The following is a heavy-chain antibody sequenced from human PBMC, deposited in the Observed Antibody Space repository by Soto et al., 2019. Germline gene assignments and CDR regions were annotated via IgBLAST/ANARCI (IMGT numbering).Heavy chain of an antibody. J-gene: IGHJ6*02. CDR3: ARLLSPEGPDSSGYGRMDYYYGMDV. D-gene: IGHD3-22*01. CDR2: IIPIFGTA. Sequence: VEVSCKACGGSFRSYAISWVRQATGQGLEWMGGIIPIFGTANYAQKFQGRVTITADESTSTAYMELSSLRSEDTAVYYCARLLSPEGPDSSGYGRMDYYYGMDVWGQGTTVTVSS. V-gene: IGHV1-69*13. CDR1: GGSFRSYA.